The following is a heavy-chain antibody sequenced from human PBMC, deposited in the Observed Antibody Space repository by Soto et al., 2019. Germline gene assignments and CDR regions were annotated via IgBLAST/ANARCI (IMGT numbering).Heavy chain of an antibody. J-gene: IGHJ6*02. CDR1: GFTFSSYA. D-gene: IGHD6-19*01. CDR2: ISGSGGST. CDR3: AKGVAGPHYYYYGMDV. V-gene: IGHV3-23*01. Sequence: WGCLRLSCAASGFTFSSYAMGWVRQAPGNGLEWVSAISGSGGSTYYADSVKGRFTISRDNSKNTLYLQMNSLRAEDTAVYYCAKGVAGPHYYYYGMDVWGQGTTVTVSS.